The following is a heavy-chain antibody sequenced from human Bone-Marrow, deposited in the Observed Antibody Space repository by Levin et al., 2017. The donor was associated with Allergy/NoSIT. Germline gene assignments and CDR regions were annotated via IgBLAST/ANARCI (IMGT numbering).Heavy chain of an antibody. J-gene: IGHJ4*02. V-gene: IGHV4-4*02. CDR1: DGSISTNNW. CDR3: ATCPGTSSTTCYGIDY. D-gene: IGHD2-2*01. CDR2: IYHSGSA. Sequence: ASETLSLTCAVSDGSISTNNWWTWVRQSPGKGLEWIGEIYHSGSATYNPSLKSRVTMSVDNSKNQFSLNLTSVTAADTAVYYCATCPGTSSTTCYGIDYWGQGTLVIVSS.